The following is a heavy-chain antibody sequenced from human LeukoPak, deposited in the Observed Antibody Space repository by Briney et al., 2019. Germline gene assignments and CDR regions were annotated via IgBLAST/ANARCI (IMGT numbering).Heavy chain of an antibody. CDR2: IYTRGST. CDR3: ARGPYCSATTCSGGDAFDI. Sequence: SETLSLTCTVSGTSVSSYYWSWIRQPAGRGLEWIGRIYTRGSTNYNPSLQSRVSMSVDSSKSQFSLRLTSVTAADTAIYYCARGPYCSATTCSGGDAFDIWGQGT. V-gene: IGHV4-4*07. CDR1: GTSVSSYY. D-gene: IGHD2-8*02. J-gene: IGHJ3*02.